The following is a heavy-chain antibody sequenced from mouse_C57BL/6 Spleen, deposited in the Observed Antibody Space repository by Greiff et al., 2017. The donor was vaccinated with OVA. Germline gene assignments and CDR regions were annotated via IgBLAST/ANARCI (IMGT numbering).Heavy chain of an antibody. V-gene: IGHV1-69*01. Sequence: QVQLQQPGAELVMPGASVKLSCKASGYTFTSYWMHWVKQRPGQGLEWIGEIDPSDSYTNYNQKFKGKSTLTVDKSSSTAYMQLSSLTSEDSAVYYCARNGNLLAMDYWGQGTSVTVSS. J-gene: IGHJ4*01. CDR2: IDPSDSYT. D-gene: IGHD2-1*01. CDR1: GYTFTSYW. CDR3: ARNGNLLAMDY.